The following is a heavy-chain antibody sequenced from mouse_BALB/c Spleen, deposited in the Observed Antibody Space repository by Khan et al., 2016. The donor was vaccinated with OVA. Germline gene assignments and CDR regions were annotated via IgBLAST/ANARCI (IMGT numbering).Heavy chain of an antibody. CDR1: GYSFTSYY. CDR3: TRHGSVSWFTY. Sequence: EVQLKASGPSLLQPGASVKISCKASGYSFTSYYIHWLMQSHGKSLEWIGYIDPFSGGTTYNQKFKGKATLTVDKSYSTGYIHLSHMTSEDYAVYYCTRHGSVSWFTYWGQWTLVTVSA. J-gene: IGHJ3*01. CDR2: IDPFSGGT. D-gene: IGHD2-2*01. V-gene: IGHV1S135*01.